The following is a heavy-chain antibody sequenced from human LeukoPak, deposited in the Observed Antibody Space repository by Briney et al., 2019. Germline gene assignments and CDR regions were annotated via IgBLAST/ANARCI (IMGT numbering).Heavy chain of an antibody. CDR3: TEYSYGYGEDFDY. V-gene: IGHV3-15*07. CDR2: IKSKTDGGTT. D-gene: IGHD5-18*01. CDR1: GFTFSNAW. J-gene: IGHJ4*02. Sequence: PGGSLRLSCAASGFTFSNAWMNWARQAPGKGLEWVGRIKSKTDGGTTDYAAPVKGRFTISRDDSKNTLYLQMNSLKTEDTAVYYCTEYSYGYGEDFDYWGQGTLVTVSS.